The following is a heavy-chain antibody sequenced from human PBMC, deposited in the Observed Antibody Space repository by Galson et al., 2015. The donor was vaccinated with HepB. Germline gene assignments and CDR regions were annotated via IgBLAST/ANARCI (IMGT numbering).Heavy chain of an antibody. J-gene: IGHJ6*02. V-gene: IGHV3-48*03. Sequence: SLRLSCAASGFTFSSYNMHWVRQAPGKGLEWVSSISSSYSSIYYADSVKGRFIISRDNARNSLLLQMNSLRADDTAIYYCARDRWGSGSYLSNFSARDVWGQGTTVTVS. D-gene: IGHD3-10*01. CDR3: ARDRWGSGSYLSNFSARDV. CDR1: GFTFSSYN. CDR2: ISSSYSSI.